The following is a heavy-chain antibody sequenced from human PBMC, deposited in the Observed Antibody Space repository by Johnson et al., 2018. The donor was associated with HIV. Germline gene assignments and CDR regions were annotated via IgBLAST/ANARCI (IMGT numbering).Heavy chain of an antibody. V-gene: IGHV3-33*06. J-gene: IGHJ3*02. CDR1: GFTFSSYG. CDR3: AKGGHWTGTTHGDAFDI. CDR2: IWFDGSNK. D-gene: IGHD1-1*01. Sequence: QVQLVESGGGVVQPGRSPRLSCTASGFTFSSYGMHWVRQAPGKGLEWVAVIWFDGSNKYYADSVKGRFTISRDNSKNTLYLQMNSLRAEDTAVYCCAKGGHWTGTTHGDAFDIWGQGTMVTVSS.